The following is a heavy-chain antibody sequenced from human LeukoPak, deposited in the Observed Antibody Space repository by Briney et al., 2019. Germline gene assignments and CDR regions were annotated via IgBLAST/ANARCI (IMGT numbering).Heavy chain of an antibody. D-gene: IGHD2-15*01. Sequence: GGSLRLSCAASGFTFSSYWMHWVRQAPGKGLVWVSRINGDGSSTTYADSVKGRFTISRDNAKNTLYLQMNSLRAEDTAVYYCARDLGGGPFYWGQGILVTVSS. V-gene: IGHV3-74*01. CDR3: ARDLGGGPFY. J-gene: IGHJ4*02. CDR1: GFTFSSYW. CDR2: INGDGSST.